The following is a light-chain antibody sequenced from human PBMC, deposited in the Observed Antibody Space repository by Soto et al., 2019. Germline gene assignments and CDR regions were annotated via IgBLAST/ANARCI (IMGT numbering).Light chain of an antibody. J-gene: IGLJ1*01. V-gene: IGLV2-8*01. Sequence: QSALTQPPSASGSPGQSVAISCTGTSSDVGGYNYVSWYQQHPGKAPKLMIYEVNKRPSGVPDRCSGSKSCNTASLTVSGLQAEDEADYYCSSDAGSSNVFGTGTKLTVL. CDR2: EVN. CDR3: SSDAGSSNV. CDR1: SSDVGGYNY.